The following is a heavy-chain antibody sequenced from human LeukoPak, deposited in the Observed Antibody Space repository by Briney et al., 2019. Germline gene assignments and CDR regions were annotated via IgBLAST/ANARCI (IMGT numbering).Heavy chain of an antibody. Sequence: SETLSLTCTVSGVSISGYDYYWGWIRQPPGKGLEWIGSIYFSGNTYYNPSLESRVTISVDKSKNQFSLKLNSVTAADTAVYYCARDARDYGDYDWFDPWGQGTLVTVSS. V-gene: IGHV4-39*07. CDR2: IYFSGNT. D-gene: IGHD4-17*01. CDR1: GVSISGYDYY. J-gene: IGHJ5*02. CDR3: ARDARDYGDYDWFDP.